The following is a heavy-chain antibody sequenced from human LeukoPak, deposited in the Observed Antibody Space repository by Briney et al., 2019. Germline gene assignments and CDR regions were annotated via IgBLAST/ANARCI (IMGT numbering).Heavy chain of an antibody. CDR3: ARPARDGYSYYDY. Sequence: GECLQISCHGSGYCFTSYWIGWVRQMPGKGLEWMGIIYPGDSDTRYSPSFQGQVTISADKSISTAYQQWSSLKAPDTAMYYCARPARDGYSYYDYWGQGTLVTVSS. J-gene: IGHJ4*02. CDR1: GYCFTSYW. D-gene: IGHD5-24*01. CDR2: IYPGDSDT. V-gene: IGHV5-51*01.